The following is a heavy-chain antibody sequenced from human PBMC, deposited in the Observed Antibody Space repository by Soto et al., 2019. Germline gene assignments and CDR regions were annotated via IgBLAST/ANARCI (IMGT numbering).Heavy chain of an antibody. CDR1: GGSIISASYS. CDR3: AREDAARIERWFDA. D-gene: IGHD6-6*01. Sequence: SETLSLTCAVSGGSIISASYSWNWIRQSPGGGLEWIGHIYSSGSTYYNPSLKSRVSISVDTSNNQFSLKLTSVTAADTAVYFCAREDAARIERWFDAWGQGILVTVSS. CDR2: IYSSGST. V-gene: IGHV4-31*11. J-gene: IGHJ5*02.